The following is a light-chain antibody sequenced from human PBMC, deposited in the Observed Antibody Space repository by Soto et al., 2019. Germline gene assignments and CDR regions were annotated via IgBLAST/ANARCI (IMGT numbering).Light chain of an antibody. V-gene: IGKV3-20*01. J-gene: IGKJ1*01. CDR2: GTS. CDR1: QSIVSTY. CDR3: QQYSGSPPRT. Sequence: EVVLTQSPGTLSLSPGERATLYCRTSQSIVSTYLAWYQQKPGQAPRPLMYGTSSRATGIPDRFSGSGSGTDFTLTISRLEPEDFAIYYCQQYSGSPPRTFGQGTKVEIK.